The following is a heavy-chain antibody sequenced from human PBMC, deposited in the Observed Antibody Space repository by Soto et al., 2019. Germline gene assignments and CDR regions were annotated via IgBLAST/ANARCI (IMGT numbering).Heavy chain of an antibody. Sequence: PGGSLRLSCAACGLDFSSEVMCWVRQAPGKGLEWASSISGSGRTIYHADSMRGRFAISRDNSKNSLYLQLNNLRVDDTAVYYCAKVGPSYYYGMDVWGQGTTVTVSS. CDR2: ISGSGRTI. V-gene: IGHV3-23*01. D-gene: IGHD1-26*01. CDR1: GLDFSSEV. J-gene: IGHJ6*02. CDR3: AKVGPSYYYGMDV.